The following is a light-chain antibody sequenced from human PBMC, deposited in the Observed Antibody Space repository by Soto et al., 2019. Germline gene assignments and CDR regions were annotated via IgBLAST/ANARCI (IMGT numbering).Light chain of an antibody. CDR3: QQYNSYPPKYT. CDR1: QGISSW. Sequence: DIQMTQSPSTLSASVGDRVTITCRASQGISSWLAWYQQKPGKAPKLLIYDASSLESGVPSRFSGSGSGTEFTLTISSLQPDDFATYYCQQYNSYPPKYTFGQGTKLEIK. J-gene: IGKJ2*01. V-gene: IGKV1-5*01. CDR2: DAS.